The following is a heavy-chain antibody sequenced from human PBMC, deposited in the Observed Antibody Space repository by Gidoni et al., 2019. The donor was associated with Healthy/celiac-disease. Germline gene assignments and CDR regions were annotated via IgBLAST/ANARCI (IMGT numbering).Heavy chain of an antibody. CDR3: GRFMVAVARTVDP. V-gene: IGHV2-26*03. Sequence: QVTLKESGPVLVKPTATLTLTCTISGCSVSNASIGVRWIRQPPGKALEWLAHIFSNDVKSYPTSLKSTLNLPKATSKSQVVRTMAHMDPVDTATYYFGRFMVAVARTVDPWGQGTLVTVSS. D-gene: IGHD6-19*01. CDR2: IFSNDVK. CDR1: GCSVSNASIG. J-gene: IGHJ5*02.